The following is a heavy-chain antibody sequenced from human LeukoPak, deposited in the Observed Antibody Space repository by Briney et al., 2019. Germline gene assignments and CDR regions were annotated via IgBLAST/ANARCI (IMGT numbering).Heavy chain of an antibody. J-gene: IGHJ4*02. CDR1: GLRFRNYG. D-gene: IGHD1-26*01. CDR3: ATDRNSGKYYDY. V-gene: IGHV3-33*01. Sequence: GGSLRLSCVVSGLRFRNYGMHWVRQAPGKGLEWVAVIYYDGSNQYYADSVKGRFTVSRDNAKNTLYLQMDSLRAEDTAVYYCATDRNSGKYYDYWGQGTLVTVSS. CDR2: IYYDGSNQ.